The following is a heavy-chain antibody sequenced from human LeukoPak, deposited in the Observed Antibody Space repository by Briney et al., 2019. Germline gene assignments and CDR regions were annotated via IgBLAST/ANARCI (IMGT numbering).Heavy chain of an antibody. CDR1: GGSISSGGYY. CDR3: ARDGGYCSSTSCYGMDV. J-gene: IGHJ6*02. V-gene: IGHV4-31*02. CDR2: SYYSGST. D-gene: IGHD2-2*01. Sequence: SETLSLTCTVSGGSISSGGYYWSWIRQHPGKGLEWIGYSYYSGSTNYNPSLKSRVTISVDTSKNQFSLKLSSVTAADTAVYYCARDGGYCSSTSCYGMDVWGQGTTVTVSS.